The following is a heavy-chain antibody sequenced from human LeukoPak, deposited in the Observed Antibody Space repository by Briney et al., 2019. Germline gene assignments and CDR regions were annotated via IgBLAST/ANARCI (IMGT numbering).Heavy chain of an antibody. V-gene: IGHV3-21*01. J-gene: IGHJ4*02. CDR1: GFTFSNYW. CDR3: ARLAGLYGGNDY. D-gene: IGHD4-23*01. Sequence: GGSLRLSCAASGFTFSNYWMHWVRQAPGKGLEWVSSISSSSSYIYYADSVKGRFTISRDNAKNSLYLQMNSLRAEDTAVYYCARLAGLYGGNDYWGQGTLVTVSS. CDR2: ISSSSSYI.